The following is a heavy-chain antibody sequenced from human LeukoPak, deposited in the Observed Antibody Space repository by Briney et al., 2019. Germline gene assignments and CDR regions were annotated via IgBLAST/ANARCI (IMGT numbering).Heavy chain of an antibody. CDR1: VFTFSGFS. CDR2: IKQDGSER. V-gene: IGHV3-7*01. CDR3: ARAGSHWHYVY. J-gene: IGHJ4*02. Sequence: GGSLRLSCAASVFTFSGFSMSWVRQSPTKGQEWVANIKQDGSERYYVDSVKGRFTISRDNAKNSLSLQMNNLRVEDTAVYYCARAGSHWHYVYWGQGTVVTVSS. D-gene: IGHD3-10*01.